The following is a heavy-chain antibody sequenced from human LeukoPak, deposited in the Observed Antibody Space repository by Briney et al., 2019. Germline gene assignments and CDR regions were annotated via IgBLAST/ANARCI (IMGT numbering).Heavy chain of an antibody. CDR1: GFTFSSYG. J-gene: IGHJ4*02. V-gene: IGHV3-33*01. Sequence: PGGSLRLSCAASGFTFSSYGMHWVRQAPGKGLEWVAVIWYDGSNKYYADSVKGRFTISRDNSKNTLYLQMNSLRVEDTAVYYCARDYDILTERGPFDYWGQGTLVTVSS. CDR2: IWYDGSNK. D-gene: IGHD3-9*01. CDR3: ARDYDILTERGPFDY.